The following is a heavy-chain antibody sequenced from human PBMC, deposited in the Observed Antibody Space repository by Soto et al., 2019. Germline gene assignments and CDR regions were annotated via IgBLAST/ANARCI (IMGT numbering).Heavy chain of an antibody. CDR1: GYTFTSYG. Sequence: ASVKVSCKASGYTFTSYGISWVRQAPGQGLEWMGWIRAYNGNTNYAQNLQGRVTMTTDTSTSTAYTELRSLRSDDTAVYYCASSWFGESPRDYYYYGMDVWGQGTTVTVSS. J-gene: IGHJ6*02. V-gene: IGHV1-18*01. CDR2: IRAYNGNT. D-gene: IGHD3-10*01. CDR3: ASSWFGESPRDYYYYGMDV.